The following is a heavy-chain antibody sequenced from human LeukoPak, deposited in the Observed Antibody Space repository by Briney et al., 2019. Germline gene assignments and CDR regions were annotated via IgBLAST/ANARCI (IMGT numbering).Heavy chain of an antibody. D-gene: IGHD6-6*01. CDR3: ARGSVGSIAAPSDAFDI. Sequence: SVKVSFKASGGTFSSYAISWVRHAPGQGLEWMGGIIPIFCTGNYAQKFQGRVTITADESTSTAYMELSSLRSEDTAVYYCARGSVGSIAAPSDAFDIWGQGTMVTVSS. J-gene: IGHJ3*02. V-gene: IGHV1-69*13. CDR1: GGTFSSYA. CDR2: IIPIFCTG.